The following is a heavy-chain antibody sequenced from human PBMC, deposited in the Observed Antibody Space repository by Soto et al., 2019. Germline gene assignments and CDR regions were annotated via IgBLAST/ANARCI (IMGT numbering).Heavy chain of an antibody. CDR3: AGEPDSHYNDSHASSYP. CDR2: IIPIIGII. J-gene: IGHJ5*02. Sequence: QVQLVQSGAEVKKPGSSVKVSCKASGGTFSTYTITWVRQAPGQGLEWMGRIIPIIGIINYAQKFQGRVTITADKSTGTAYMELTRLRSDDTAVYYCAGEPDSHYNDSHASSYPWGQGTLVTVSS. V-gene: IGHV1-69*08. CDR1: GGTFSTYT. D-gene: IGHD3-22*01.